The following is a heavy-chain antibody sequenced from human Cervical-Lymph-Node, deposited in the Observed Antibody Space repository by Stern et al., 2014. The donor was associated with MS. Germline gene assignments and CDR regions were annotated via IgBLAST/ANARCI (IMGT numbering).Heavy chain of an antibody. CDR2: IIPDFGTA. V-gene: IGHV1-69*01. CDR3: AGGELKEGLVRGMDV. D-gene: IGHD1-26*01. Sequence: QVQLVQSGAEVKKPGASVKVSCKASGGTFSSYAISWVRQAPGQGLEWMGGIIPDFGTANDSQKFQGRVTITADESSSTADMELSSLRTEDAAVYYCAGGELKEGLVRGMDVWGQGTTVTVSS. J-gene: IGHJ6*02. CDR1: GGTFSSYA.